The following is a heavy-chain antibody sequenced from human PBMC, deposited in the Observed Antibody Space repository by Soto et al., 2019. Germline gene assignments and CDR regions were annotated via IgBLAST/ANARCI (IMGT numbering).Heavy chain of an antibody. Sequence: TLSLTCAVYGGSFSGYYWSWIRQPPGKGLEWIGEINHSGSTNYNPSLKSRVTISVDTSKNQFSLKLSSVTAADTAVYYCARGHTIITIFGVVMNYGMDVWGQGTTVTVSS. J-gene: IGHJ6*02. CDR1: GGSFSGYY. V-gene: IGHV4-34*01. D-gene: IGHD3-3*01. CDR2: INHSGST. CDR3: ARGHTIITIFGVVMNYGMDV.